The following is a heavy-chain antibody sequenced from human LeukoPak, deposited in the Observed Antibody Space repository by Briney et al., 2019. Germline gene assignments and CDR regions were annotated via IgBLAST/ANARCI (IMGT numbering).Heavy chain of an antibody. CDR1: GYSFTSYW. CDR2: IDPSDSYT. V-gene: IGHV5-10-1*01. D-gene: IGHD5-18*01. J-gene: IGHJ4*02. Sequence: GESLKISCKGSGYSFTSYWISWVRQMPGKGLEWMGRIDPSDSYTNYSPSFQGHVTISADKSISTAYLQWSSLKASDTAMYYCASIVRGYSYGPPDYYFDYWGQGTLVTVSS. CDR3: ASIVRGYSYGPPDYYFDY.